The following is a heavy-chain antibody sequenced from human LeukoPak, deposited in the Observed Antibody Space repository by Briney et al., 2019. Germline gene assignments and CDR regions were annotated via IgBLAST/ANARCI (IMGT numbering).Heavy chain of an antibody. J-gene: IGHJ4*02. CDR2: ISSSSSYI. CDR1: GFTFSSYR. CDR3: ARGYYDILTGYYPDY. V-gene: IGHV3-21*01. D-gene: IGHD3-9*01. Sequence: PGGSLRLSCAASGFTFSSYRMNWVRQAPGKGLEWVSSISSSSSYIYYADSVKGRFTIYRDNAKNSLYLQMNSLRAEDTAVYYSARGYYDILTGYYPDYWGQGTLVTVSS.